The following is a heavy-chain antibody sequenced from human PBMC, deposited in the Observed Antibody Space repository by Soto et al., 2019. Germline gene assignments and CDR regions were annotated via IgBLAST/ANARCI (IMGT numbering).Heavy chain of an antibody. J-gene: IGHJ6*02. CDR2: IYHSGST. V-gene: IGHV4-30-2*01. CDR1: GDSISTGGYS. CDR3: ARGHYRYAMDV. Sequence: SETLSLTCDVSGDSISTGGYSWNWIRQPPGEGLEWVGYIYHSGSTYDNPSLKSRVTMSVNRSKNQFSLNLTSVTAADTAVYFCARGHYRYAMDVWGQGTTVTVSS.